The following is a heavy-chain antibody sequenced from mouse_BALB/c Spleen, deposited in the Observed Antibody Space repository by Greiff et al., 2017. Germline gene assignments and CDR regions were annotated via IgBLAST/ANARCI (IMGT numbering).Heavy chain of an antibody. V-gene: IGHV14-4*02. J-gene: IGHJ4*01. Sequence: EVKLQQSGAELVRSGASVKLSCTASGFNIKDYYMHWVKQRPEQGLEWIGWIDPENGDTEYAPKFQGKATMTADTSSNTAYLQLSSLTSEDTAVYYCNADGSSPYYAMDYWGQGTSVTVSS. CDR3: NADGSSPYYAMDY. D-gene: IGHD1-1*01. CDR2: IDPENGDT. CDR1: GFNIKDYY.